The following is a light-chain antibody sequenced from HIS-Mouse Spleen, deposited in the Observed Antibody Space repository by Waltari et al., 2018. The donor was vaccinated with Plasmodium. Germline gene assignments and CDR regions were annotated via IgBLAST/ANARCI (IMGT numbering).Light chain of an antibody. CDR1: ALPKKY. V-gene: IGLV3-10*01. J-gene: IGLJ3*02. CDR2: EDS. Sequence: SYELTQPPSVSVSPGQTARITCSGDALPKKYAYWYQQKSGQAPVLVSYEDSKRPPGIPERFSGSRSVTMATLTISGAQVEDEADYYCYSTDSSGNHRVFGGGTKLTVL. CDR3: YSTDSSGNHRV.